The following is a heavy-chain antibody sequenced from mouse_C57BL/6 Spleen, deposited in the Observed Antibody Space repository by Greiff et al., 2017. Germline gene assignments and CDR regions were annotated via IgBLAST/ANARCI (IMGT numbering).Heavy chain of an antibody. J-gene: IGHJ3*01. CDR3: AREKLGHAY. Sequence: QVQLQQSGPELVKPGASVKISCKASGYAFSSSWMNWVKQRPGKGLEWIGRIYPGDGDTNYNGKFKGKATLTADKSSSTAYMQLSSLTSEDSAVYCCAREKLGHAYWGQGTLVTVSA. D-gene: IGHD4-1*01. CDR1: GYAFSSSW. V-gene: IGHV1-82*01. CDR2: IYPGDGDT.